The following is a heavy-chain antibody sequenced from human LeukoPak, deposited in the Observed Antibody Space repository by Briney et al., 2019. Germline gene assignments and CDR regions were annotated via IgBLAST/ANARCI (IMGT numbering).Heavy chain of an antibody. V-gene: IGHV1-18*01. CDR1: GYTLTSYG. CDR2: ISAYNGNT. Sequence: ASVKVSCKASGYTLTSYGISWVRQAPGQGLEWMGWISAYNGNTNYAQKLQGRVTMTTDTSTSTAYMELRGLRSDDTAVYYCARDSYCSGGSCNNWFDPWGQGTLVTVSS. D-gene: IGHD2-15*01. CDR3: ARDSYCSGGSCNNWFDP. J-gene: IGHJ5*02.